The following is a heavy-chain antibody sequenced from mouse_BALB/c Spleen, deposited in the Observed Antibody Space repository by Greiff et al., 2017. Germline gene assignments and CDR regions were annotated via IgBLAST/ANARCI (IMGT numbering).Heavy chain of an antibody. V-gene: IGHV5-12-1*01. Sequence: EVQGVESGGGLVKPGGSLKLSCAASGFAFSSYDMSWVRQTPEKRLEWVAYISSGGGSTYYPDNVKGRFTISRDNAKNTLYLQMSSLKSEDTAMYYCARHNDRYYAMDYWGQGTSVTVSS. J-gene: IGHJ4*01. CDR2: ISSGGGST. D-gene: IGHD2-12*01. CDR1: GFAFSSYD. CDR3: ARHNDRYYAMDY.